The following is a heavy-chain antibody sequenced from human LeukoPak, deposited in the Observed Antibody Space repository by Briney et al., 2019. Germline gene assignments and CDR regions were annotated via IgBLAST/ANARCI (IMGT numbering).Heavy chain of an antibody. CDR3: AFWAHFDEIRF. D-gene: IGHD3-16*01. CDR1: GGSISSSSYY. CDR2: IYYSGST. V-gene: IGHV4-39*07. J-gene: IGHJ4*02. Sequence: PSETLSLTCTVSGGSISSSSYYWGWIRQPPGKGLEWIGSIYYSGSTYYNPSLKSRVTISVDTSKNQFSLKLSSVTAADTAVYYCAFWAHFDEIRFWGQGTLVTVSS.